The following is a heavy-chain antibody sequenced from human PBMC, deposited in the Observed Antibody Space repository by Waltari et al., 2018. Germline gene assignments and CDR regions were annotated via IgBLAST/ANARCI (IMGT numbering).Heavy chain of an antibody. D-gene: IGHD6-13*01. Sequence: EVQLLESGGGLVQPGGSLRLSCAASGFTFSSYAMSWVRQAPGKGLEWVQVISGGGGSTYYADAGKGRFTISRDNSKNTLYLQMNSLRAEDTAVYYCAKDRRIAAAGTRRDWFDPWGQGTLVTVSS. CDR1: GFTFSSYA. CDR3: AKDRRIAAAGTRRDWFDP. CDR2: ISGGGGST. V-gene: IGHV3-23*01. J-gene: IGHJ5*02.